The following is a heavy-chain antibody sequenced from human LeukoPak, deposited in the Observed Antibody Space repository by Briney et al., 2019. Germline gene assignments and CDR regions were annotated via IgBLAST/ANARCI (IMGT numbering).Heavy chain of an antibody. CDR2: ISAYNGNT. CDR1: GYTFTSYG. V-gene: IGHV1-18*01. CDR3: ARAMIVVVITSTYP. J-gene: IGHJ1*01. D-gene: IGHD3-22*01. Sequence: ASVKVSCKASGYTFTSYGISWVRQAPGQGLEWMGWISAYNGNTNYAQKLQGRVTMTTDTSTSTAYMELRSLRSDDTAVYYCARAMIVVVITSTYPWGQGTLVTVSS.